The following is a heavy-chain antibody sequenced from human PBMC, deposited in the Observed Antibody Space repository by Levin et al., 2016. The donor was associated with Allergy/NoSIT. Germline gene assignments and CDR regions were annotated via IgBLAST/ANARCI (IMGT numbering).Heavy chain of an antibody. CDR2: VSGSSGNI. Sequence: WIRQPPGKGLEWVSSVSGSSGNILYADSVKGRFTLSRDISKNTLYLQMNSMRAEDTAIYYCARKYQLLSPFDSWGQGTLVTVSS. CDR3: ARKYQLLSPFDS. D-gene: IGHD2-2*01. V-gene: IGHV3-23*01. J-gene: IGHJ4*02.